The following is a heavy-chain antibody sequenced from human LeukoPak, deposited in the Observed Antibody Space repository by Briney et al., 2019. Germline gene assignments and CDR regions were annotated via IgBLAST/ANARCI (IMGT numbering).Heavy chain of an antibody. J-gene: IGHJ6*04. CDR2: ISGNGGST. CDR1: GFTFSNYW. CDR3: AELGITMIGGV. Sequence: GGSLRLSCAASGFTFSNYWMNWVRQAPGKGLEWVSAISGNGGSTYYADSVKGRFTISRDNAKNSLYLQMNSLRAEDTAVYYCAELGITMIGGVWGKGTTVTISS. D-gene: IGHD3-10*02. V-gene: IGHV3-23*01.